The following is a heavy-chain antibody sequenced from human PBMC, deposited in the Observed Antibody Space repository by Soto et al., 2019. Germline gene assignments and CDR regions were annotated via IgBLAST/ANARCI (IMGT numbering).Heavy chain of an antibody. J-gene: IGHJ4*02. CDR1: GFTFINYW. Sequence: GESLKISCQGSGFTFINYWIGWVRQRPGKGLEWMGIIYPGDSDTRYDPSLQGQVTISADSSINTAYLQWSSVKASDTAVYYCGRRPRYHYDSSGCSSPYDYLGRGTLVTVSS. V-gene: IGHV5-51*01. CDR3: GRRPRYHYDSSGCSSPYDY. CDR2: IYPGDSDT. D-gene: IGHD3-22*01.